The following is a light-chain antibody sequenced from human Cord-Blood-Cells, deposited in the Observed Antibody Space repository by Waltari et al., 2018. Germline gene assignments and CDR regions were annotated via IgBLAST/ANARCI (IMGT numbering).Light chain of an antibody. CDR2: EGS. CDR1: SSDVGSYNL. CDR3: CSYAGSSTSWV. Sequence: QSALTQPASVSGSPGQSITISCTGTSSDVGSYNLVSWYHQHPAKAPKLMIYEGSKRPSGVSNRFSGSKSGNTASLTISGLQAEDEADYYCCSYAGSSTSWVFGGGTKLTVL. J-gene: IGLJ3*02. V-gene: IGLV2-23*01.